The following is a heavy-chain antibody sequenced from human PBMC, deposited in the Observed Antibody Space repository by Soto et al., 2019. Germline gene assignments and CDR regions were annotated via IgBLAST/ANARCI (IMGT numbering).Heavy chain of an antibody. CDR2: ISGSGGST. CDR1: GFTFSSYA. Sequence: GGSLRLSCAASGFTFSSYAMSWVRQAPGKGLEWVSAISGSGGSTYYADSVKGRFTISRDNSKNTPYLQMNSLRAEDTAVYYCANQLATKSGTYYYYYYYMDVWGKGTTVTVSS. V-gene: IGHV3-23*01. CDR3: ANQLATKSGTYYYYYYYMDV. D-gene: IGHD2-2*01. J-gene: IGHJ6*03.